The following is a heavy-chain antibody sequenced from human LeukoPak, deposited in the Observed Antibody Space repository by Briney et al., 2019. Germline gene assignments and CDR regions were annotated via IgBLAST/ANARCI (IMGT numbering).Heavy chain of an antibody. CDR2: ISHRGTTI. V-gene: IGHV3-11*04. CDR3: ARGLSGYASSLGY. Sequence: GGSLRLSCAASGFTFSDYYMSWIRQAPGKGLEWVSYISHRGTTIYYADSVKGRFSISRDNAKNTLYLQMNSLRAEDTAVYYCARGLSGYASSLGYWGQGTLVTVSS. CDR1: GFTFSDYY. J-gene: IGHJ4*02. D-gene: IGHD6-6*01.